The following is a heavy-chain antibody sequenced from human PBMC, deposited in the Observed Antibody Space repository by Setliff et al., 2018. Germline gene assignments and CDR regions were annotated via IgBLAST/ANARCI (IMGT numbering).Heavy chain of an antibody. V-gene: IGHV4-59*01. CDR1: GGSISSYY. D-gene: IGHD1-20*01. Sequence: SETLSLTCTVSGGSISSYYWSWIRQPPGKGLEWIAYIYYSGSTNYNPSLKSRVTISVDTSKNQFSLKLSSVTAADTAVYYCARGNNWEPDTFDVWGQGTMVTVSS. CDR2: IYYSGST. CDR3: ARGNNWEPDTFDV. J-gene: IGHJ3*01.